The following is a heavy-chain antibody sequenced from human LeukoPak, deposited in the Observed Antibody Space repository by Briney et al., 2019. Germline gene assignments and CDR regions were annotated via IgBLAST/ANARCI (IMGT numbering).Heavy chain of an antibody. Sequence: AGGSLRLSCAASGFTSSSYAMSWVRQAPGKGLEWVSAISGSGGSTYYADSVKGRFTISRDNSKNTLYLQMNSLRAEDTAVYYCAKGDSSGYLGGDYWGQGTLVTVSS. CDR2: ISGSGGST. D-gene: IGHD3-22*01. V-gene: IGHV3-23*01. J-gene: IGHJ4*02. CDR1: GFTSSSYA. CDR3: AKGDSSGYLGGDY.